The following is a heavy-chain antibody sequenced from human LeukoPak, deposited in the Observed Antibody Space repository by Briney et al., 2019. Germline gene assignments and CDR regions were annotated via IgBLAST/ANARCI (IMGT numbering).Heavy chain of an antibody. CDR2: INTRTDGATT. CDR1: GFAFSGTW. CDR3: TTEFWYYFNN. Sequence: GGSLRLSCAGSGFAFSGTWLNWVRQAPGQGLEWVGRINTRTDGATTTYAAPVKGRYTISRDDSKSTLYLEMNSLKTEDTAVYYCTTEFWYYFNNWGQGTLVTVSS. V-gene: IGHV3-15*01. D-gene: IGHD3-3*01. J-gene: IGHJ4*02.